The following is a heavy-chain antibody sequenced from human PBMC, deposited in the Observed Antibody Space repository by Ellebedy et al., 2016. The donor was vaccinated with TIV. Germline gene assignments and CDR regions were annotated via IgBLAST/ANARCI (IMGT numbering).Heavy chain of an antibody. D-gene: IGHD3-22*01. CDR2: IWYDGSNK. J-gene: IGHJ4*02. Sequence: GGSLRLXXAASGFTFSSYGMHWVRQAPGKGLEWVAVIWYDGSNKYYADSVKGRFTISRDNSKNTLYLQMNSLRAEDTAVYYCARGYYDSSGLVDYWGQGTLVTVSS. CDR3: ARGYYDSSGLVDY. V-gene: IGHV3-33*01. CDR1: GFTFSSYG.